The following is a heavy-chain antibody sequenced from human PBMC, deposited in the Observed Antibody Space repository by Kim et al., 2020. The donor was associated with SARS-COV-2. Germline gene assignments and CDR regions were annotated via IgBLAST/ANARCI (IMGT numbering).Heavy chain of an antibody. CDR2: VFYRGST. D-gene: IGHD2-2*01. V-gene: IGHV4-61*01. CDR3: ARHRGTSWEANYGLDV. CDR1: GDSVSSRYYY. J-gene: IGHJ6*02. Sequence: SETLSLTCTVSGDSVSSRYYYWSWIRQPPGKRPEWIGYVFYRGSTMYNPSLKSRVSISIDTSKRQFFLNLNSVTAADTAVYFCARHRGTSWEANYGLDVWGQGTTVTVSS.